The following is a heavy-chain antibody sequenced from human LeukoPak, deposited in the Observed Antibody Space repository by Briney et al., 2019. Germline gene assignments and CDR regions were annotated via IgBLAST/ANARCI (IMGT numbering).Heavy chain of an antibody. CDR3: ARPIEYSSSRGGDWFDP. V-gene: IGHV4-34*01. CDR2: INHSGST. J-gene: IGHJ5*02. D-gene: IGHD6-6*01. Sequence: SETLSLTCAVYGGSFSGYYWSWIRQPPGKGLEWIGEINHSGSTNYNPSLKSRVTISVDTSKNQFSLKLSSVTAADTAVYYCARPIEYSSSRGGDWFDPWGQGTLVTVSS. CDR1: GGSFSGYY.